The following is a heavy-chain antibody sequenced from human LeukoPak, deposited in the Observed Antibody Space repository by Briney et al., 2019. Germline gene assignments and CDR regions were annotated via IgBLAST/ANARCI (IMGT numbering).Heavy chain of an antibody. Sequence: SETLSLTCTVSGGSIRSYYWSWIRQPPGKGLEWVGYISYSGTTDSNPSLKSRVTISVDTSKNQFSLKLSSVTAADTAVYYCARTYCSGGSCHFDYWGQGTLVTVSS. V-gene: IGHV4-59*08. CDR1: GGSIRSYY. D-gene: IGHD2-15*01. J-gene: IGHJ4*02. CDR3: ARTYCSGGSCHFDY. CDR2: ISYSGTT.